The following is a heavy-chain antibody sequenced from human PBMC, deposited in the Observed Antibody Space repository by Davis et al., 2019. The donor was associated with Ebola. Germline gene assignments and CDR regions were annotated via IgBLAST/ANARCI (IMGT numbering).Heavy chain of an antibody. Sequence: SETLSLTCAVYGGSFSGYYWSWIRQPPGKGLEWIGEINHSGSTNYNPSLKSRVTISVDTSRNQFSLKLSSVTAADTAVYYCARSYDVWSAPFDSWGQGTLVIVSS. CDR2: INHSGST. CDR3: ARSYDVWSAPFDS. J-gene: IGHJ4*02. V-gene: IGHV4-34*01. CDR1: GGSFSGYY. D-gene: IGHD3-3*01.